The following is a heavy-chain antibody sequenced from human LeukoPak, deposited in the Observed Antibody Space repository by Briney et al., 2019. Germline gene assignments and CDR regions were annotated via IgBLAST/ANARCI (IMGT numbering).Heavy chain of an antibody. D-gene: IGHD3-9*01. CDR2: INHSGST. CDR3: ASVPAYYDILTGYSLDY. Sequence: SETLSLTCAVYGGSFSGYYWIWIRQPPGKGLEWIGEINHSGSTNYNPSLKSRVTISVDTSKNQFSLKLSSVTAADTAVYYCASVPAYYDILTGYSLDYWGQGTLVTVSS. CDR1: GGSFSGYY. V-gene: IGHV4-34*01. J-gene: IGHJ4*02.